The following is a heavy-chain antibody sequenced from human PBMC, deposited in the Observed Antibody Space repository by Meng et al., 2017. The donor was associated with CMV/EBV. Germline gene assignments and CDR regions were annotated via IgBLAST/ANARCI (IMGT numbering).Heavy chain of an antibody. V-gene: IGHV5-51*01. CDR3: ARHLSTSNTFDY. CDR1: GYSFTSYW. J-gene: IGHJ4*02. CDR2: IYPGDSDT. Sequence: GGSLRLSCKGSGYSFTSYWIGWVRQMPGKGLEWMGIIYPGDSDTRYSPSLQGQVTISADKSISTAYLQWSSLKASDTAMYYCARHLSTSNTFDYWGQGTLVTVSS. D-gene: IGHD3-9*01.